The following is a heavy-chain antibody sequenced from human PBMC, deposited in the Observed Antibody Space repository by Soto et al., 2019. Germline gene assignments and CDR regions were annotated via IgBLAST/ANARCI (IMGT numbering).Heavy chain of an antibody. CDR1: GITFGNRA. V-gene: IGHV3-23*01. D-gene: IGHD3-10*01. CDR3: ARGAKDSYPGSRIFDF. CDR2: ITDTGGDA. J-gene: IGHJ4*02. Sequence: EVQLLESGGDLVQPGGSLRLSCVASGITFGNRAMSWVRQAPGEGLEWVSAITDTGGDAKYADSVRGRFAISRDNSKNTLYLQMRSLRAEDSAVDYCARGAKDSYPGSRIFDFWGRGTLVTVSS.